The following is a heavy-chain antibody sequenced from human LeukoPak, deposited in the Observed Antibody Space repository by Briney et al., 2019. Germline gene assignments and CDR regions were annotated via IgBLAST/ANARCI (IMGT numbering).Heavy chain of an antibody. CDR2: ISGTSTYI. Sequence: GGSRRLSCATSGFIFSTYSLNWVRQAPGKGLEWVSSISGTSTYINYAGSVRGRFTISRDNAKNSLYLQMNSLRAEDTAVYYCARDKGSGWFDCDYWGQGTLVTVSS. J-gene: IGHJ4*02. CDR3: ARDKGSGWFDCDY. V-gene: IGHV3-21*01. D-gene: IGHD6-19*01. CDR1: GFIFSTYS.